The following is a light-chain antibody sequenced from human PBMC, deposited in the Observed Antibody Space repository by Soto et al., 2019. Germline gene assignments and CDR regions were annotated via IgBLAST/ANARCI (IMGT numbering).Light chain of an antibody. Sequence: QSVLAQPPSASGTPGQRVTVSCSGSSSNIGGNTVNWYQQLPGTAPKLLIYTTNQRPSGVPDRFSGSKSGTSASLAISGLQSEEYADYYCATWDDSLHGYVFGTGTEVTVL. CDR3: ATWDDSLHGYV. V-gene: IGLV1-44*01. CDR1: SSNIGGNT. CDR2: TTN. J-gene: IGLJ1*01.